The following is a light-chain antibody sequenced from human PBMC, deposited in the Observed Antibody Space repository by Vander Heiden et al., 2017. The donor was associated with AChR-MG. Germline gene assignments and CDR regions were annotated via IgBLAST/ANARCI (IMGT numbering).Light chain of an antibody. CDR3: QQYNGYSPT. Sequence: DIQMTQSPSTLSASVGDRVTITCRASQSISSWLAWYQQKPGKAPNILIYDASSLESGVPSRFSGSGSGTEFTLTISSLQPDDFATYYCQQYNGYSPTFGQGTKVEIK. CDR1: QSISSW. J-gene: IGKJ1*01. CDR2: DAS. V-gene: IGKV1-5*01.